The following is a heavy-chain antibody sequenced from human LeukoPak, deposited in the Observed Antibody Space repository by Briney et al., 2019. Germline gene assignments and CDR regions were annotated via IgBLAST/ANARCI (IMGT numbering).Heavy chain of an antibody. CDR3: ARDAPLRGSETMDY. CDR1: GFTFSSYA. J-gene: IGHJ4*02. Sequence: GRSLRLSCAASGFTFSSYAMHWVRQAPGKGLEWVAVIWYDGSNKYYADSVKGRFTISRDNSKNTLYLQMNSLRAEDTAVYYCARDAPLRGSETMDYWGQGTLVTVSS. CDR2: IWYDGSNK. V-gene: IGHV3-33*08. D-gene: IGHD3-10*01.